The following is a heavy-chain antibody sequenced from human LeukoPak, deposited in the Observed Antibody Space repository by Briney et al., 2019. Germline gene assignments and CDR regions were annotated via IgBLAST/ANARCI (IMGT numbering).Heavy chain of an antibody. CDR1: GFTFSHYS. V-gene: IGHV3-21*01. CDR3: ARDPWGTYSSSSGYHFDY. D-gene: IGHD6-6*01. J-gene: IGHJ4*02. CDR2: ISSSSSYI. Sequence: GGSLRLSCAASGFTFSHYSMNWVRQAPGKGLEWVSFISSSSSYIYYADSVKGRFTISRDNAKNSLFLQMNSLRAEDTAVYYCARDPWGTYSSSSGYHFDYWGQGTLVTVSS.